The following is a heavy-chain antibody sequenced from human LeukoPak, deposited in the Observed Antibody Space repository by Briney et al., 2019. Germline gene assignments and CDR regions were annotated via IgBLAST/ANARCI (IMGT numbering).Heavy chain of an antibody. CDR2: ISAYNGNT. CDR1: GYTFTSYG. Sequence: ASVKVSCKASGYTFTSYGISWVRQAPGQGLEWVGWISAYNGNTNYAQKLQGRVTMTTDTSTSTAYMELRSLRSDDTAVYYCAREQYCSGGSCYSGFDYWGQGTLVTVSS. J-gene: IGHJ4*02. D-gene: IGHD2-15*01. V-gene: IGHV1-18*01. CDR3: AREQYCSGGSCYSGFDY.